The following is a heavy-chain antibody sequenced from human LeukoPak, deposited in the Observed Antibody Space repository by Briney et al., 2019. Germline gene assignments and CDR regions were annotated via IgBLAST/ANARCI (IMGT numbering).Heavy chain of an antibody. CDR1: GGSISSAGYY. V-gene: IGHV4-31*03. J-gene: IGHJ4*02. Sequence: SETLSLTCSVSGGSISSAGYYWSWIRQHPGRGLEWIGYIYYGGSTYYNPSLKSRLSISVDTSKNQFSLKLSSVTAADTAIYYCARVPYYYDSAYLDHLDNWGQGIQVTVSS. CDR2: IYYGGST. D-gene: IGHD3-22*01. CDR3: ARVPYYYDSAYLDHLDN.